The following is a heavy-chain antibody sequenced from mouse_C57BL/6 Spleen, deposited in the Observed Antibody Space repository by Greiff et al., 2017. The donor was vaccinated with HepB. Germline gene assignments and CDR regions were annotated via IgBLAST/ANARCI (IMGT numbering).Heavy chain of an antibody. CDR1: GFTFSDYY. J-gene: IGHJ2*01. CDR2: INYDGSST. CDR3: ARDRGTGTFDY. D-gene: IGHD4-1*01. Sequence: EVKLVESEGGLVQPGSSMKLSCTASGFTFSDYYMAWVSQVPEKGLEWVANINYDGSSTYYLDSLKSRFIISRDNAKNILYLQMSSLKSEDTATYYCARDRGTGTFDYWGQGTTLTVSS. V-gene: IGHV5-16*01.